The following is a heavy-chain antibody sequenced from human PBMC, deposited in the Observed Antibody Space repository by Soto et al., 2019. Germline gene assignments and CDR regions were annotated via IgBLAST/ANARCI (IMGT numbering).Heavy chain of an antibody. D-gene: IGHD2-21*02. CDR3: ARGLLAYCGGDCALFDS. J-gene: IGHJ4*02. V-gene: IGHV4-30-2*01. CDR1: GGSISSGGYS. Sequence: SETLSLTCAVSGGSISSGGYSWSWIRQPPGKGLEYIGYIYHSGSTYYNPSLKSRVTISVDRSKNQFSLKLSSVTAADTAVYYCARGLLAYCGGDCALFDSWGQGMMVTVSS. CDR2: IYHSGST.